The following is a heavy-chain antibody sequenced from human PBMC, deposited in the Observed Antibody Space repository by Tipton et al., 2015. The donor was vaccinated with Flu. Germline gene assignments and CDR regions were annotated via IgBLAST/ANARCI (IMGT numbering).Heavy chain of an antibody. CDR3: ARDHPPSITVLGEITDYFGMAV. CDR2: ISSSSSTI. D-gene: IGHD3-3*01. Sequence: SLRLSCAASGFTFSDYYMSWIRQLPGKGLEWVSHISSSSSTINYADSVKGRFTISRDNAKNSLYLQMNGLRAEDTAVYYCARDHPPSITVLGEITDYFGMAVWGQGTTVTVSS. CDR1: GFTFSDYY. J-gene: IGHJ6*02. V-gene: IGHV3-11*01.